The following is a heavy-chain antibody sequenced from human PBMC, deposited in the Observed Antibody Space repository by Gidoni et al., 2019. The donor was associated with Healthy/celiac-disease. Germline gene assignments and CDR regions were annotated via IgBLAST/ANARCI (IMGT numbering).Heavy chain of an antibody. D-gene: IGHD3-3*01. Sequence: QVQLVQSGAEVKKPGSSVKVSCKAAGGTFSSYAISWVRQAPGQGLEWMGGIIPIFGTANYAQKFQGRVTITADESTSTAYMELSSLRSEDTAVYYCAREQRPYYDFWSGYANFDYWGQGTLVTVSS. J-gene: IGHJ4*02. CDR1: GGTFSSYA. V-gene: IGHV1-69*01. CDR3: AREQRPYYDFWSGYANFDY. CDR2: IIPIFGTA.